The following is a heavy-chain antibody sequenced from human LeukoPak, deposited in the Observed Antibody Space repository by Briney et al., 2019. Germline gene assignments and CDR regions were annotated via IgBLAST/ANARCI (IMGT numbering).Heavy chain of an antibody. CDR1: GYRFTTYA. V-gene: IGHV1-3*01. CDR2: INPDNGNT. D-gene: IGHD6-19*01. CDR3: ARDPLFSLAGDTYFYYFDY. Sequence: GASVKVSCKASGYRFTTYAVHWVRQAPGQRLEWMGWINPDNGNTKYSQKFQGRVTITTDPSASTAYVELSSLRSEDTAVYYCARDPLFSLAGDTYFYYFDYWGQGTLVTVSS. J-gene: IGHJ4*02.